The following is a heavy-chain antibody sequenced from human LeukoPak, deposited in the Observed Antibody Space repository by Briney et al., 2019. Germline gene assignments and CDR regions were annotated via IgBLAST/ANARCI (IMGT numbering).Heavy chain of an antibody. D-gene: IGHD2-15*01. Sequence: GGSLRLSCAASGFTVSSNYMTWVRQAPGKGLEWVSLIYSGGSTSYADSVRGRITIPRDNSTNKLYLQMNSLMAEDAAVYYCASILRSSTGYYFDYWGQGTLVTVSS. V-gene: IGHV3-66*01. CDR1: GFTVSSNY. CDR3: ASILRSSTGYYFDY. J-gene: IGHJ4*02. CDR2: IYSGGST.